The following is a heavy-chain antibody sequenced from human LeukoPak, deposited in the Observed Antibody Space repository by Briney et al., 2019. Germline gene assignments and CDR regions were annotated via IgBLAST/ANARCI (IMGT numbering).Heavy chain of an antibody. Sequence: GGSLRLSCAASGFTFRSYAMSWVREAPGKGVEWVSAISGSGGSTYYADSVKGRFTISRDNSKNTLYLQMNSLRAGDTAVYYCAPRPITVKVATIPAWGQGTRVTVSS. D-gene: IGHD5-12*01. CDR2: ISGSGGST. CDR1: GFTFRSYA. J-gene: IGHJ5*02. V-gene: IGHV3-23*01. CDR3: APRPITVKVATIPA.